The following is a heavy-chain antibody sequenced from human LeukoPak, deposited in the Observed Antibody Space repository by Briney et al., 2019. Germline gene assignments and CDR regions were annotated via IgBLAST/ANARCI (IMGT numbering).Heavy chain of an antibody. CDR2: ISSSGSTI. V-gene: IGHV3-48*03. Sequence: GGSLRLSCAASGFTFSSYEMNWVRQAPGKGLEWASYISSSGSTIYYADSVKGRFTISRDNAKNSLYLQMNSLRAEDTAVYYCARDLSSGWYLSSASYYFDYWGQGTLVTVSS. J-gene: IGHJ4*02. D-gene: IGHD6-19*01. CDR3: ARDLSSGWYLSSASYYFDY. CDR1: GFTFSSYE.